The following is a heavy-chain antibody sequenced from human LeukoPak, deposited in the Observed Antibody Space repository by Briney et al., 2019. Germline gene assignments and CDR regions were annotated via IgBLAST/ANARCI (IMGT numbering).Heavy chain of an antibody. CDR1: GFTFDDYG. Sequence: GGSLRLSCAASGFTFDDYGMSWVRQASGKGLEWVSGINWNGGSTGYAESVKGRFTISRDNSKNSLYLQMSSLRDEDTALYYCTKVDSGYSSSWSIDFWGQGTPVSVSS. CDR3: TKVDSGYSSSWSIDF. D-gene: IGHD6-13*01. J-gene: IGHJ4*02. V-gene: IGHV3-20*04. CDR2: INWNGGST.